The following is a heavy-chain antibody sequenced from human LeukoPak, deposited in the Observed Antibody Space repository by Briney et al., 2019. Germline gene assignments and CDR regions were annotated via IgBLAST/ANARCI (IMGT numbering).Heavy chain of an antibody. D-gene: IGHD3-9*01. CDR1: GGSISSGDYY. CDR2: IYYSGST. J-gene: IGHJ4*02. Sequence: PSQTLSLTCTVSGGSISSGDYYWSWIRQPPGTGLEWIGYIYYSGSTYYNPSLKSRVTISVDTSKNQFSLKLSSVTAADTAVYNCARVLTGYSHEFDYWGQGTLVTVSS. CDR3: ARVLTGYSHEFDY. V-gene: IGHV4-30-4*01.